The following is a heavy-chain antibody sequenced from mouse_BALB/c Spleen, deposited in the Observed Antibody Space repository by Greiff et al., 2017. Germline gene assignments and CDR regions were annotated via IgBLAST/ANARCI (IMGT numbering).Heavy chain of an antibody. J-gene: IGHJ4*01. CDR3: ARSQGDRTGAMDY. CDR1: GDSFTSGY. D-gene: IGHD3-3*01. CDR2: ISYSGST. V-gene: IGHV3-8*02. Sequence: EVQLQESGPSLVKPSQTLSLTCSVTGDSFTSGYWNWIRKFPGNNLEYMGYISYSGSTYYNPSLKSRISITRDTSKNQYYLQLNSVTTEDTATDDCARSQGDRTGAMDYWGQGTSVTVSS.